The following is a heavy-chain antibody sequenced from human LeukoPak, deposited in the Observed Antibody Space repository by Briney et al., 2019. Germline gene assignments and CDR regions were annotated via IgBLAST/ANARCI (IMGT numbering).Heavy chain of an antibody. Sequence: GASVKVSCKVSGYTLTELTVHWVRQATGKGLEWVSGTGTAGEIYYPGSVKGRFTISRENAKNSLYLQMNSLRAGDTAVYYCARAAYSSTWYSRYFDLWGRGTLVTVSS. V-gene: IGHV3-13*01. CDR3: ARAAYSSTWYSRYFDL. CDR2: TGTAGEI. CDR1: GYTLTELT. J-gene: IGHJ2*01. D-gene: IGHD6-13*01.